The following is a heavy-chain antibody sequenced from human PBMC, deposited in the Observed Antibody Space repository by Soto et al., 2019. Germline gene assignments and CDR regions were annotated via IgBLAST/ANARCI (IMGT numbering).Heavy chain of an antibody. V-gene: IGHV3-23*01. CDR2: ISGSGGST. CDR3: AKDHFYGSGHLRHDAFDI. Sequence: GGSLRLSCAASGFTFSSYAMSWVRQAPGKGLEWVSAISGSGGSTYYADSGKGRLTISRDNSKNTLYLQMNSLRAEDTAVYYCAKDHFYGSGHLRHDAFDIWGQGTMVTVSS. D-gene: IGHD3-10*01. J-gene: IGHJ3*02. CDR1: GFTFSSYA.